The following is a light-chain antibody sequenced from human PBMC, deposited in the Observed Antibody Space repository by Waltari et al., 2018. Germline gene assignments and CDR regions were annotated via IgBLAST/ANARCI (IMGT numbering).Light chain of an antibody. CDR3: QQRSQWPPVT. J-gene: IGKJ3*01. Sequence: EIVLTQSPATLSLSPGERATLSCRASQSVNPYLAWYQQKPGQAPRLLIYKASNRATGIPARCSGSGSVTDFTLTISSLEPEDFAIYYCQQRSQWPPVTFGPGTKVNIK. CDR1: QSVNPY. CDR2: KAS. V-gene: IGKV3-11*01.